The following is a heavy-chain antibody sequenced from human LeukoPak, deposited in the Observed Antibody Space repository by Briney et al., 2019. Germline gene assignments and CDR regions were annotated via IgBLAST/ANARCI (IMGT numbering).Heavy chain of an antibody. J-gene: IGHJ2*01. CDR2: IYSGGST. Sequence: PGGSLRLSCAASGFTVSSNYMSWVRQAPGKGLEWVSVIYSGGSTCYADSVKGRFTISRDNSKNTLYLQMDSLRAEDTAVYYCARDGNPWNLDVWGRGTLVTVSS. CDR3: ARDGNPWNLDV. V-gene: IGHV3-53*01. CDR1: GFTVSSNY. D-gene: IGHD1-26*01.